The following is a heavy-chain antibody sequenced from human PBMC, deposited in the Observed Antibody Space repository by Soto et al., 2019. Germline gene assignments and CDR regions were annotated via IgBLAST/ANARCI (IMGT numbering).Heavy chain of an antibody. D-gene: IGHD4-17*01. V-gene: IGHV4-39*01. CDR1: GGSISSSSYY. CDR3: ARPGYGDEYYFDY. CDR2: IYYSGST. Sequence: SETLSLTCTVSGGSISSSSYYWGWIRQPPGKGLEWIGSIYYSGSTYYNPSLKSRVTISVDTSKNQFSLKLSSVTAADTAVYYCARPGYGDEYYFDYWGQGTLVTVSS. J-gene: IGHJ4*02.